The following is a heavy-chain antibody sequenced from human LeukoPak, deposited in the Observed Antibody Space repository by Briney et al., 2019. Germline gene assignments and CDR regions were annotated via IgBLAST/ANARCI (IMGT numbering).Heavy chain of an antibody. CDR3: ASSWFYYGSGSYYFDS. D-gene: IGHD3-10*01. CDR2: IYHSGST. CDR1: GYSISSGYY. Sequence: SETLSLTCSVSGYSISSGYYWGWIRQPPGKGLEWIGSIYHSGSTYYNPSLKSRVTISVDTSKNQFSLKLSSVTAADTAVYHCASSWFYYGSGSYYFDSWGQGTLVTVSS. V-gene: IGHV4-38-2*02. J-gene: IGHJ4*02.